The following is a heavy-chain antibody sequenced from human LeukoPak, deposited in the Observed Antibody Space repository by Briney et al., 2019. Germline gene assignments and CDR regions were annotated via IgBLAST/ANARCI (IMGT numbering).Heavy chain of an antibody. D-gene: IGHD2-15*01. V-gene: IGHV5-51*01. CDR1: GSNFTSYW. CDR3: ARHYCSGGSCYYYFDY. CDR2: IYAGDEDT. J-gene: IGHJ4*02. Sequence: GASLQISCEGAGSNFTSYWMGWGRQLRGKGVGGMGIIYAGDEDTRDSPSLQGQVTISDNKSISTAYLQWSSLKASDTAMYYCARHYCSGGSCYYYFDYWGQGTLVTVSS.